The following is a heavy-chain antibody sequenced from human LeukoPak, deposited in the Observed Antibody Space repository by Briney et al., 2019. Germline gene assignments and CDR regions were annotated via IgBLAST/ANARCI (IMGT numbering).Heavy chain of an antibody. D-gene: IGHD3-10*01. CDR3: ARERITMVRGAPGGDY. V-gene: IGHV4-30-4*01. J-gene: IGHJ4*02. CDR2: IYYSGST. CDR1: GGSISSGDYY. Sequence: SETLSLTCTVSGGSISSGDYYWSWIRQPPGKGLEWIGYIYYSGSTYYNPSLKSRVTISVDTSKNQFSLKLSSVTAADTAVYYCARERITMVRGAPGGDYWGQGTLVTVSS.